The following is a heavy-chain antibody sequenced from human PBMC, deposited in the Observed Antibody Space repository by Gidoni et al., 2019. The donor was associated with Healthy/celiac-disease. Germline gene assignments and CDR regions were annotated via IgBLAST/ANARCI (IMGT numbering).Heavy chain of an antibody. D-gene: IGHD3-3*01. CDR2: IYYSGST. Sequence: QLQLQESCPGLVKPSETLSLTCTVSGGSISSSSYYWGWIRQPPGKGLEWIGSIYYSGSTYYNPSLKSRVTISVDTSKNQFSLKLSSVTAADTAVYYCARHSFYDFWSGYYTGRWFDPWGQGTLVTVSS. V-gene: IGHV4-39*01. J-gene: IGHJ5*02. CDR1: GGSISSSSYY. CDR3: ARHSFYDFWSGYYTGRWFDP.